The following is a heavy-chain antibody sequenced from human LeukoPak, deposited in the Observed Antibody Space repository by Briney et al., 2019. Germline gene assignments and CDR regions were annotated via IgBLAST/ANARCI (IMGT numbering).Heavy chain of an antibody. J-gene: IGHJ4*02. V-gene: IGHV4-59*01. CDR3: ARDYCSGGSCYPVDY. D-gene: IGHD2-15*01. CDR2: IYHSGST. CDR1: GGSISSYY. Sequence: SETLSLTCTVSGGSISSYYWSWIRQPPGKGLEWIGYIYHSGSTNYNPSLESRVTISVDTSKNQFSLKLSSVTAADTAVYYCARDYCSGGSCYPVDYWGQGTLVTVSS.